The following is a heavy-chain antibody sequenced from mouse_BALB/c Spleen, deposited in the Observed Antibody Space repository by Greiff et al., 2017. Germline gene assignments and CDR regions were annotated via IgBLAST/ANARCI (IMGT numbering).Heavy chain of an antibody. D-gene: IGHD1-2*01. V-gene: IGHV2-6-7*01. J-gene: IGHJ1*01. CDR3: ARAYYYGYGWYFDV. Sequence: VKLMESGPGLVAPSQSLSITCTVSGFSLTGYGVNWVRQPPGKGLEWLGMIWGDGSTDYNSALKSRLSISKDNSKSQVFLKMNSLQTDDTARYYCARAYYYGYGWYFDVWGAGTTVTVSS. CDR2: IWGDGST. CDR1: GFSLTGYG.